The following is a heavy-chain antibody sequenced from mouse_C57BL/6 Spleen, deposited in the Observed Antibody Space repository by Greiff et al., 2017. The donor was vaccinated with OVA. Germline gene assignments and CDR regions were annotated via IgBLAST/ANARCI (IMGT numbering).Heavy chain of an antibody. CDR3: ARSPYYGSSFHWYFDV. Sequence: VQLKESGPGLAKPSETGAGAWSVTGYFITPYDWNWIRKFPGNKLEYMGYISYSGSTYYNPSLKSRISITRDTSKNQYYLQLKSVTTEHTATDYCARSPYYGSSFHWYFDVWGTGTTVTVSS. D-gene: IGHD1-1*01. CDR2: ISYSGST. V-gene: IGHV3-8*01. J-gene: IGHJ1*03. CDR1: GYFITPYD.